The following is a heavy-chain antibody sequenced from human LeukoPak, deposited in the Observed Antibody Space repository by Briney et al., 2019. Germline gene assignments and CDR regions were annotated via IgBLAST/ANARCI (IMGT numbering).Heavy chain of an antibody. CDR2: ISSSSSYT. CDR3: ATRGLVRGVIDDY. D-gene: IGHD3-10*01. CDR1: GFTFSDYY. V-gene: IGHV3-11*03. Sequence: KPGGSLRLSCAASGFTFSDYYMSWIRQAPGKGLEWVSYISSSSSYTNYADSVKGRFTISRDNAKNSLYPQMNSLRAEDTAVYYCATRGLVRGVIDDYWGQGTLVTVSS. J-gene: IGHJ4*02.